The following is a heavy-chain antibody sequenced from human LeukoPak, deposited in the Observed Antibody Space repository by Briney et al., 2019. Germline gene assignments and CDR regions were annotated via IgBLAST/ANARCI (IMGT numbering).Heavy chain of an antibody. CDR1: GFTFSSYA. CDR2: ILYDGSNK. D-gene: IGHD3-10*01. CDR3: ARVSMVRGVITYYYYGMDV. J-gene: IGHJ6*04. V-gene: IGHV3-30*04. Sequence: PGGSLRLSCAASGFTFSSYAMHWVRQAPGKGLEWVAVILYDGSNKYYADSVKGRFTISRDNSKNTLYLQMNSLRAEDTAVYYCARVSMVRGVITYYYYGMDVWGKGTTVTVSS.